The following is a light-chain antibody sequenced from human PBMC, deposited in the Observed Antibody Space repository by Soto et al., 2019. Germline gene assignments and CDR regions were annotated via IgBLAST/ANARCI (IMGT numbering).Light chain of an antibody. V-gene: IGKV4-1*01. CDR2: WAS. CDR3: PPYT. CDR1: QSVLYSSNNKNY. Sequence: DIVMTQSPDSLAVSLGERATINCKSSQSVLYSSNNKNYLGWYQQKPGQTPKLLIYWASTRDSGVPDRFSGRGSGTDFTLTISSLQAEDVAVYYSPPYTFGQGTRLEIK. J-gene: IGKJ2*01.